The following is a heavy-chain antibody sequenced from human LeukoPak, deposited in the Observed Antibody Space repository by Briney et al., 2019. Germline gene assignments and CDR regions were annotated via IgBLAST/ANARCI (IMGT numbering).Heavy chain of an antibody. V-gene: IGHV1-69*05. CDR2: IIPMFGTA. CDR1: GGTFSNYA. Sequence: SVKVSCKASGGTFSNYAVSWVRQAPGQGLEWLGGIIPMFGTAKYAQKFQGRVTITTDEGTTTAYMELISLRSGDTAVYYCVRRQALRGRHRAFDPWGQGTLVTVTS. CDR3: VRRQALRGRHRAFDP. D-gene: IGHD6-25*01. J-gene: IGHJ5*02.